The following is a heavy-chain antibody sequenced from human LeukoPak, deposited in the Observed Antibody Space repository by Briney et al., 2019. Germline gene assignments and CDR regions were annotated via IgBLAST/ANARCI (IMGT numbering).Heavy chain of an antibody. J-gene: IGHJ4*02. Sequence: GRSLRLSCVASGLKFRNYGMLWVRQAPGKGLEWVTFIWYDGSHQYYIDSVKGRFTVSRDNAKSTLYLQMDSLRAEDTAVYYCATDRNEGKYYDYWGQGTLVTVSS. D-gene: IGHD2/OR15-2a*01. CDR2: IWYDGSHQ. CDR3: ATDRNEGKYYDY. V-gene: IGHV3-33*01. CDR1: GLKFRNYG.